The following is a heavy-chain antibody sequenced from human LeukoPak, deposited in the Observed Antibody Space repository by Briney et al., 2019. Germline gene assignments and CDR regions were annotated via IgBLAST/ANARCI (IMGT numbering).Heavy chain of an antibody. J-gene: IGHJ5*02. V-gene: IGHV4-59*01. CDR1: GGSTSSYY. Sequence: SETLSLTCTVSGGSTSSYYWSWIQQPPGKGLEWIGYIYYSGSTNYNPSLKSRVTISVDTSKNQFSLKLSSVTAADTAVYYCARVRSDWILIGRHWFDPWGQGTLVTVSS. D-gene: IGHD2-2*03. CDR3: ARVRSDWILIGRHWFDP. CDR2: IYYSGST.